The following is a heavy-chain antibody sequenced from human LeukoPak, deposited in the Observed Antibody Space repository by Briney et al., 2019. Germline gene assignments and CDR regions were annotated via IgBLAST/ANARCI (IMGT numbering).Heavy chain of an antibody. Sequence: KHGESLKISCKGSGYSFTSYWIGWVRQMPGKGLEWMGIIYPGDSDTRYSPSFQGQVTISADKSISTAYLQWSSLKASDTAMYYCARSRAYYDFWSGYYIFDYWGQGTLVTVSS. J-gene: IGHJ4*02. CDR3: ARSRAYYDFWSGYYIFDY. CDR1: GYSFTSYW. CDR2: IYPGDSDT. V-gene: IGHV5-51*01. D-gene: IGHD3-3*01.